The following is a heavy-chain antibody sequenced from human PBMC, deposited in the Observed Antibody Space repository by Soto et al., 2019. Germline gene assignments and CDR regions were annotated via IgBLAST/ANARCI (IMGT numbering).Heavy chain of an antibody. CDR1: GFTFGAYT. D-gene: IGHD6-19*01. V-gene: IGHV3-49*04. Sequence: QPGGSLRLSCTTSGFTFGAYTMAWVRQAPGRGLDWVGSIRSTAYGAPTEYAASVKDRFIISRDDSNSVAYLQMNSLRTEDTAVYYCTRVREWLIRIRFHYFDLDVWGQGTTGTVSS. J-gene: IGHJ6*02. CDR3: TRVREWLIRIRFHYFDLDV. CDR2: IRSTAYGAPT.